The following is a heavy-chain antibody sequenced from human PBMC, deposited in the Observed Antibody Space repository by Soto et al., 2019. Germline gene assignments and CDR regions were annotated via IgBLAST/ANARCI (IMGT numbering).Heavy chain of an antibody. D-gene: IGHD3-3*01. V-gene: IGHV1-69*12. CDR2: IIPIFGTA. J-gene: IGHJ6*02. CDR1: GGTFSSYA. Sequence: QVQLVQSGAEVKKPGSSVKVSCKASGGTFSSYAISWVRQAPGQGLEWMGGIIPIFGTANYAQKFQGRVTVTGDDSTSTAYMELSSLGSGDTAVYYCARDLVFWGGYYKGVDYYYGMDVWGQGTTVTVSS. CDR3: ARDLVFWGGYYKGVDYYYGMDV.